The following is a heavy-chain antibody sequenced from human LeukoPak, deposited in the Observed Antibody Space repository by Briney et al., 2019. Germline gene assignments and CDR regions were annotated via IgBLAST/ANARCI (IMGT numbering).Heavy chain of an antibody. D-gene: IGHD1-26*01. V-gene: IGHV3-53*01. J-gene: IGHJ4*02. CDR2: LYSGGST. Sequence: VGSLRLSCAAPVFILSRNYTSWVREAPGKGLECVSDLYSGGSTYYTAPAKGRVNISRGNSKKTLYLQMNSLRAEDTAVYYCASSGNYYPLLLDYWGQGALVTVSS. CDR3: ASSGNYYPLLLDY. CDR1: VFILSRNY.